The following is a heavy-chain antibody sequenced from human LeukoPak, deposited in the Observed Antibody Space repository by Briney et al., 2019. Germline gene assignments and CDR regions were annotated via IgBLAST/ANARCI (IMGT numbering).Heavy chain of an antibody. V-gene: IGHV4-4*07. CDR1: GGSISSYY. CDR2: IYTGGST. Sequence: SETLSLTCTVSGGSISSYYWSWIRQPAGTGLEWIGRIYTGGSTNYNPSLKSRVTMSVDTSKNQCSLKLSSVTAADTAVYYCSRDAVGGSSRDWHFDLWGRGTLVTVSS. D-gene: IGHD3-10*01. J-gene: IGHJ2*01. CDR3: SRDAVGGSSRDWHFDL.